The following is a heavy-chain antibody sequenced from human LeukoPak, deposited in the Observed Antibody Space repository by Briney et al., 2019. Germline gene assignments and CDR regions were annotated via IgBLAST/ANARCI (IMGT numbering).Heavy chain of an antibody. CDR3: ARDDEIY. Sequence: PGGSLRLSCAASGFTFSSYSMNWVRQAPGKGLEWVSSISSSSSYIYYGDSVKGRFTISRDNAKDSLYMQMNSLRAEDTAVYYCARDDEIYWGQGTLVTVSS. CDR2: ISSSSSYI. V-gene: IGHV3-21*01. CDR1: GFTFSSYS. J-gene: IGHJ4*02.